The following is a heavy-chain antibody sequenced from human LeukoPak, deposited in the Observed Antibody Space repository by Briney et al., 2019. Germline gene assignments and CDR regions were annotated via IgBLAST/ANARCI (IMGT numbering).Heavy chain of an antibody. V-gene: IGHV3-23*01. D-gene: IGHD1-1*01. CDR1: GFSFTNYA. CDR2: ISLSGGNT. CDR3: AKSRSGSANWALQIFDN. J-gene: IGHJ4*02. Sequence: GGSLRLSCAASGFSFTNYAMSWVRQAPGKGLEWVSAISLSGGNTYYAGSVTGRFTISRDNSNNSLFVQMNSLRAEDTAVYFCAKSRSGSANWALQIFDNWGQGTLVTVSS.